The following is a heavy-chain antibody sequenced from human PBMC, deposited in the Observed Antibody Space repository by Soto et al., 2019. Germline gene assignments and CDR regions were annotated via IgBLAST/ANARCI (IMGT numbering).Heavy chain of an antibody. Sequence: SVKVSFKASGGTFSSYAISWVRQAPGQGLDCMGGIIPIFGTANYAQKFQGRVTITADKSTSPAYMELSSLRAEDTAVYYCARGQFMTTMIAGSAAGSDYYYYGMDVWG. D-gene: IGHD4-17*01. CDR3: ARGQFMTTMIAGSAAGSDYYYYGMDV. CDR1: GGTFSSYA. CDR2: IIPIFGTA. J-gene: IGHJ6*02. V-gene: IGHV1-69*06.